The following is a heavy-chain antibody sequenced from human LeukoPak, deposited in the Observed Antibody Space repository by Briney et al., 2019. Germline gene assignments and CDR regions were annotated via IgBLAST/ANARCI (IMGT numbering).Heavy chain of an antibody. D-gene: IGHD2-2*01. CDR3: VRDIGYCSSTSCPEGGY. CDR2: IYPGDSDT. CDR1: GYSFTSYW. V-gene: IGHV5-51*01. Sequence: GESLKISCKGSGYSFTSYWIGWVRQMPGKGLEWMGIIYPGDSDTRYSPSFQGQVTISADKSISTAYLQWSSLKASDTAMYYCVRDIGYCSSTSCPEGGYWGQGTLVTVSS. J-gene: IGHJ4*02.